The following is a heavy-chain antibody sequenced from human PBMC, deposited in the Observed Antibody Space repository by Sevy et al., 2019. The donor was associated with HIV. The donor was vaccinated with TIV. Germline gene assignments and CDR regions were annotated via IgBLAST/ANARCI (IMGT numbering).Heavy chain of an antibody. CDR1: GFTFSSYA. CDR2: ISYDGSNK. Sequence: GGSLRLSCAASGFTFSSYAMHWVRQAPGKGLEWVAVISYDGSNKYYADSVKGRFTISRDNSKNTLYLQMNSLRAEDTAVYYCARGLGLYYYYDSSGYSPDYFDYWGQGTLVTVSS. D-gene: IGHD3-22*01. J-gene: IGHJ4*02. V-gene: IGHV3-30-3*01. CDR3: ARGLGLYYYYDSSGYSPDYFDY.